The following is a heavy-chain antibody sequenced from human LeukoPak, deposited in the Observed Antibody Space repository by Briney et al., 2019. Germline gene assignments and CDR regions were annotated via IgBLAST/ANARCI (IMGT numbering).Heavy chain of an antibody. Sequence: KASETLSLTCAVYGGSFSGYYWSWIRQPPGKGLEWIGEINHSGSTNYNPSLKSRVTISVDTSKNQFSLKLSSVTAADTAVYYCARAAWFGNLAPGYWGQGTLVTVSS. CDR3: ARAAWFGNLAPGY. J-gene: IGHJ4*02. V-gene: IGHV4-34*01. CDR2: INHSGST. D-gene: IGHD3-10*01. CDR1: GGSFSGYY.